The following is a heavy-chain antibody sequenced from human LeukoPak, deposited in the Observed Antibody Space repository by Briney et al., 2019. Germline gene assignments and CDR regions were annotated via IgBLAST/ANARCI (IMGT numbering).Heavy chain of an antibody. V-gene: IGHV1-69*04. J-gene: IGHJ4*02. CDR2: IIPILGIA. D-gene: IGHD1-26*01. CDR3: ARDGYSGSYYAPTGFDY. CDR1: GGTFSSYA. Sequence: SVKVSCKASGGTFSSYAIIWVRQAPGQGLEWMGRIIPILGIANYAQKFQGRVTITADKSTSTAYMELSSLRSEDTAVYYCARDGYSGSYYAPTGFDYWGQGTLVTVSS.